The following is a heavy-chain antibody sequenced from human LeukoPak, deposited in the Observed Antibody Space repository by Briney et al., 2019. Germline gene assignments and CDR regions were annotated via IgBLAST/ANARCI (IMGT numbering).Heavy chain of an antibody. CDR1: GGSISSSSYY. CDR2: IYYSGST. V-gene: IGHV4-39*07. CDR3: ARQTNWFDP. J-gene: IGHJ5*01. Sequence: SETLSLTCTVSGGSISSSSYYWGWIRQPPGKGLEWIGSIYYSGSTNYNPSLKSRVTISVDTSKNQFSLKLSSVTAADTAVYYCARQTNWFDPWGQGTLVTVSS.